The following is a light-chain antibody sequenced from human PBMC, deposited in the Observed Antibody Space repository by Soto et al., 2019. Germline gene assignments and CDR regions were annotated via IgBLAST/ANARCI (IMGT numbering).Light chain of an antibody. CDR1: QSISSW. V-gene: IGKV1-5*03. Sequence: DIQMTQSPSTLSASVGDRVTITCRASQSISSWLAWYQQKPGKAPKLLIYKASSLECGVPSRFSGSGSGTEFTLTISSLQPDDFATYYCQQYNSYSGTFGQVTKVEIK. CDR2: KAS. CDR3: QQYNSYSGT. J-gene: IGKJ1*01.